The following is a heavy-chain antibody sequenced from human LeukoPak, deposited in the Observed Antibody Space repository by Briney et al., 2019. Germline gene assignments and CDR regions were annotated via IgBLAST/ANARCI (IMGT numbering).Heavy chain of an antibody. D-gene: IGHD3-10*01. CDR2: IYTGGST. CDR3: ARGRSYYSDY. V-gene: IGHV3-66*01. J-gene: IGHJ4*02. CDR1: GFTVSNNY. Sequence: GGSLRLSRAASGFTVSNNYMSWVRQAPGKGLEWVSVIYTGGSTYYADSVKGRFTISRDNSKNTLFLQMNSLRAEDTAVYYCARGRSYYSDYWGQGTLVTVSS.